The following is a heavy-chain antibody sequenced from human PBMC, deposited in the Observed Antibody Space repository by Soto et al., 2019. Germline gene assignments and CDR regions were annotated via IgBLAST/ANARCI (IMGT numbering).Heavy chain of an antibody. V-gene: IGHV3-48*02. CDR1: GFTFSSYS. CDR3: ARDLIAGYGMDV. J-gene: IGHJ6*02. Sequence: GGSLRLSCAASGFTFSSYSMNWVRQAPGKGLEWVSYVSSSSTIYYADSVKGRFTISRDNAKNSLYLQMNSLRDEDTAVYYCARDLIAGYGMDVWGQGTTVTVSS. CDR2: VSSSSTI. D-gene: IGHD2-15*01.